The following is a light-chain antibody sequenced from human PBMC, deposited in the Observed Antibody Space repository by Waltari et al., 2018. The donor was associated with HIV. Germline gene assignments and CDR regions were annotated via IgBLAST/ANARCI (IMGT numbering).Light chain of an antibody. CDR1: SSNIGSNT. Sequence: QSVLTQPPSASGTPGQRVTISCSGASSNIGSNTVNWYQQLPGTAPQLLIYSNTRRPSGVPDRFSGSKSGTSASLAISGLQSEDEADYYCATWDDNLNGWVFGGGTKLTVL. J-gene: IGLJ3*02. V-gene: IGLV1-44*01. CDR2: SNT. CDR3: ATWDDNLNGWV.